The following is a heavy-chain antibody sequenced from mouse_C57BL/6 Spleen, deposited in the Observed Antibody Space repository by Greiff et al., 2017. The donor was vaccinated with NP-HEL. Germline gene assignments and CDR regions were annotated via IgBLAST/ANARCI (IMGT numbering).Heavy chain of an antibody. CDR1: GFTFSSYT. D-gene: IGHD1-1*01. J-gene: IGHJ2*01. V-gene: IGHV5-9*01. CDR2: ISGGGGNT. CDR3: ASSSKSYYGSAFDY. Sequence: EVQVVESGGGLVKPGGSLKLSCAASGFTFSSYTMSWVRQTPEKRLEWVATISGGGGNTYYPDSVKGRFTISRDNAKNTLYLQMSSLRSEDTALYYCASSSKSYYGSAFDYWGQGTTLTVSS.